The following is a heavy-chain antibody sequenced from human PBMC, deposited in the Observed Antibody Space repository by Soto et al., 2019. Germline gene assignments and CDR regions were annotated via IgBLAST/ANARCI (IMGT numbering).Heavy chain of an antibody. CDR2: IDWDEDR. D-gene: IGHD3-22*01. Sequence: SGPTLVNPTETLTLTCTFSGFSLSTSGMRVSWIRQSPGKALEWLARIDWDEDRFYSTSLKTRRTISKDTSKNQVVLTMTKMDPVDTATYYCPRMRSDYDSCSLDRSVYGTLFTDS. V-gene: IGHV2-70*04. CDR3: PRMRSDYDSCSLDRSVYGTLFTDS. J-gene: IGHJ5*01. CDR1: GFSLSTSGMR.